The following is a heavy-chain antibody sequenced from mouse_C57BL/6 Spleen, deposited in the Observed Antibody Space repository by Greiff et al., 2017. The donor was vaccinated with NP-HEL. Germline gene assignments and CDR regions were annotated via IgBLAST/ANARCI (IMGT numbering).Heavy chain of an antibody. CDR3: ASFYGSSLLDY. J-gene: IGHJ2*01. D-gene: IGHD1-1*01. CDR1: GYTFTSYW. CDR2: IHPNSGST. Sequence: VQLQQPGAELVKPGASVKLSCKASGYTFTSYWMHWVKQRPGQGLEWIGMIHPNSGSTNYNEKFKSKATLTVDKSSSTAYMQLSSLTSEDSAVYYCASFYGSSLLDYWGQGTTLTVSS. V-gene: IGHV1-64*01.